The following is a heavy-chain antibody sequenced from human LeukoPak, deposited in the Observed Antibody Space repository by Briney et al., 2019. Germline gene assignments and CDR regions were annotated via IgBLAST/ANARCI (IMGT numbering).Heavy chain of an antibody. CDR3: ARHRTPYCGAGCLSGSIFV. D-gene: IGHD2-21*02. CDR2: IYPEDSDT. CDR1: GYTFIIHW. Sequence: GESLKFSCQGSGYTFIIHWSGWVRQMPGKGLEWMGIIYPEDSDTRYSPSFQGQVTMSVDRSTNTAFLQWSGVKASDTATYFCARHRTPYCGAGCLSGSIFVWGKRTTVTVSS. J-gene: IGHJ6*04. V-gene: IGHV5-51*01.